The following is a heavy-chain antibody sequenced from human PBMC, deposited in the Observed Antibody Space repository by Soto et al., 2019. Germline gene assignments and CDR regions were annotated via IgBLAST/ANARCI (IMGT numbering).Heavy chain of an antibody. J-gene: IGHJ5*02. V-gene: IGHV4-30-4*01. Sequence: SETLSLTCTVSGGSISSGDYYWSWIRQPPGKGLEWIGYIYYSGSTYYNPSLKSRVTISVDTSKNQFSLKLSSVTAADTAVYYCARVVVLMYHWFDPWGQGTLVTVSS. D-gene: IGHD2-8*01. CDR1: GGSISSGDYY. CDR2: IYYSGST. CDR3: ARVVVLMYHWFDP.